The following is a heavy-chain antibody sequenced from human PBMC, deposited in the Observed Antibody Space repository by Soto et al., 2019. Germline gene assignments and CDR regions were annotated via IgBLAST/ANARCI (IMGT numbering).Heavy chain of an antibody. J-gene: IGHJ4*02. V-gene: IGHV3-30*03. CDR3: APGVGGWKFDY. Sequence: QVQLVESGGGVVQPGRSLRLSCAASGFTFSSYGMHWVRQAPGKGLEWVAAISHDGSSKYYADSVKGRLTISRDNAKNTLWVQMNSLRPEDTALYGCAPGVGGWKFDYWGQGTLVTVSS. CDR1: GFTFSSYG. CDR2: ISHDGSSK. D-gene: IGHD6-19*01.